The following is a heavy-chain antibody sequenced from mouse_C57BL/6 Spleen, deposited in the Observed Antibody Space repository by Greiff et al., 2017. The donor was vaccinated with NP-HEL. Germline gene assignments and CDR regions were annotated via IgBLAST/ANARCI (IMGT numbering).Heavy chain of an antibody. V-gene: IGHV5-17*01. CDR1: GFTFSDYG. CDR2: ISSGSSTI. Sequence: EVKLVESGGGLVKPGGSLKLSCAASGFTFSDYGMHWVRQAPEKGLEWVAYISSGSSTIYYADTVKGRFTISRDNAKNTLFLQMTSLRSEDTAMYYCARDYSNYPFAYWGQGTLVTVSA. J-gene: IGHJ3*01. CDR3: ARDYSNYPFAY. D-gene: IGHD2-5*01.